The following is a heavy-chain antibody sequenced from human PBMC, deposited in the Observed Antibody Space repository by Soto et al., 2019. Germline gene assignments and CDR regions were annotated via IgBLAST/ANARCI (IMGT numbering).Heavy chain of an antibody. J-gene: IGHJ6*03. CDR1: GYTFTSYA. Sequence: VKFSCKASGYTFTSYAMHWVRQAPGQRLEWMGWINAFNGNTKYSQKFQGRVTITRDTSASTAYMELSSLRSEDTAVYYCARGASSIAVRKDKNYYEYYMDVWGKGNTVTVS. V-gene: IGHV1-3*01. D-gene: IGHD6-6*01. CDR3: ARGASSIAVRKDKNYYEYYMDV. CDR2: INAFNGNT.